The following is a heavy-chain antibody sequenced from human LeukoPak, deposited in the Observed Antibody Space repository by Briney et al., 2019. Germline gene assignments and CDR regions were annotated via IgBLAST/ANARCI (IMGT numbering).Heavy chain of an antibody. D-gene: IGHD3-9*01. CDR3: ARGSGPPDWSPWV. J-gene: IGHJ4*02. CDR2: IYYSGST. CDR1: GGSISSSSYY. Sequence: PSETLSLTCTVSGGSISSSSYYWGWIRQPPGKGLEWIGSIYYSGSTYYNPSLKSRVTMSVDTSKNQFSLKLSSVTAADTAVYYCARGSGPPDWSPWVWGQGTLVTVSS. V-gene: IGHV4-39*07.